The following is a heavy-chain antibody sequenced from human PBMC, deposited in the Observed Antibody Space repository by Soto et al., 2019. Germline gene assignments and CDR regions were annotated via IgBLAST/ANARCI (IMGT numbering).Heavy chain of an antibody. CDR2: IIPIFGTA. CDR3: ASGRMGDSVADY. V-gene: IGHV1-69*13. D-gene: IGHD3-16*01. J-gene: IGHJ4*02. Sequence: SVKVSCKASGYTFTTYYMHWVRQAPGQGLEWMGGIIPIFGTANYAQKFQGRVTITADESTSTAYMELSSLRSEDTAVYYCASGRMGDSVADYWGQGTLVTVSS. CDR1: GYTFTTYY.